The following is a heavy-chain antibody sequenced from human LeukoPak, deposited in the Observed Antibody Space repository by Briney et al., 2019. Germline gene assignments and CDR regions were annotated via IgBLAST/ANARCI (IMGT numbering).Heavy chain of an antibody. D-gene: IGHD4-17*01. Sequence: SGGSLRLSCAASGFTFSRYWMSWVRQAPGKGLEWVANIKQDGSEKYYVDSVKGRFTISRDNAKNSLYLQMNSLRAEDTAVYYCARDYLRTTVTAPWYFDLWGRGTLVTVSS. CDR2: IKQDGSEK. J-gene: IGHJ2*01. CDR3: ARDYLRTTVTAPWYFDL. CDR1: GFTFSRYW. V-gene: IGHV3-7*01.